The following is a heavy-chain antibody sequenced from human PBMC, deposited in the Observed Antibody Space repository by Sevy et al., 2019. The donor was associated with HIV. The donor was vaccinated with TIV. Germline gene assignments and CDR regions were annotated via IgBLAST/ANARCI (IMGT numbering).Heavy chain of an antibody. CDR1: GFTFSSYA. J-gene: IGHJ6*02. D-gene: IGHD2-2*01. CDR2: ISYDGSNK. Sequence: GGSLRLSCAASGFTFSSYAMHWVRQAPGKGLEWEAVISYDGSNKYYADSVKGRFTISRDNSKNTLYLQMNSLRAEDTAVYYCARDIIVVVPAAITGYYYYGMDVWGQGTTVTVSS. CDR3: ARDIIVVVPAAITGYYYYGMDV. V-gene: IGHV3-30*04.